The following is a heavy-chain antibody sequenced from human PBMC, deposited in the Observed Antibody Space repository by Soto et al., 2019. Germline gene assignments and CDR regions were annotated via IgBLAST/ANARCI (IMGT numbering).Heavy chain of an antibody. CDR2: IFYSGSS. CDR3: VHRGGVPYYHDV. V-gene: IGHV4-4*02. D-gene: IGHD2-8*01. CDR1: GGSLSSSNW. J-gene: IGHJ6*03. Sequence: PSETLSLTCAVSGGSLSSSNWWSWVRQPPGKTLEWLGEIFYSGSSKYNPSLSSRVTISADQSKNLFSLRLTSVTAADTAMYYCVHRGGVPYYHDVWGKGLLVTASS.